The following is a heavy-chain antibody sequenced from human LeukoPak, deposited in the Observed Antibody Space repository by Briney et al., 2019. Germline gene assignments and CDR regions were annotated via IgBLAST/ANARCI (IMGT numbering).Heavy chain of an antibody. V-gene: IGHV1-8*01. CDR3: ARGGSGRYNWFDP. J-gene: IGHJ5*02. CDR2: MNPNSGNA. Sequence: GASVKVSCKASGYTFTSYDINWVRQATGQGLEWMGWMNPNSGNADYAQKFQGRVTMTRNTSISTAYMELYNLTSEDTAVYYCARGGSGRYNWFDPWGQGTLVTVSS. D-gene: IGHD3-10*01. CDR1: GYTFTSYD.